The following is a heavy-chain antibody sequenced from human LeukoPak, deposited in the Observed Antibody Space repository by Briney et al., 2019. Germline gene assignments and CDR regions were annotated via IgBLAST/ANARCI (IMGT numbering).Heavy chain of an antibody. D-gene: IGHD3-9*01. J-gene: IGHJ6*02. CDR1: GGSISSSSYY. V-gene: IGHV4-39*01. CDR3: ARTASGYDILTGYYFTPTGMDV. Sequence: SETLSLTCTVSGGSISSSSYYWGWIRQPPGKGLEWLGSIYYSGSTYYNPSLKSRVTISVDTSKNQFSLKLSSVTAADTAVYYCARTASGYDILTGYYFTPTGMDVWGQGTTVTVSS. CDR2: IYYSGST.